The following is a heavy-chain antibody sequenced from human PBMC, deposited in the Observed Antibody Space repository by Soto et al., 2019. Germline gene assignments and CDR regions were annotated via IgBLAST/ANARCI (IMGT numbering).Heavy chain of an antibody. Sequence: QVQLVQSGAEVKKPGASVKVSCKASGYTFTSYYMHWVRQAPGQGLEWMGIINPSGGSTSYAQKLQGRVTMTRDTSTSTVYMELSSLRSEDTAVYYCARGVDTAMVLDSWFDPWGQGTLVTVSS. CDR2: INPSGGST. D-gene: IGHD5-18*01. CDR1: GYTFTSYY. J-gene: IGHJ5*02. V-gene: IGHV1-46*03. CDR3: ARGVDTAMVLDSWFDP.